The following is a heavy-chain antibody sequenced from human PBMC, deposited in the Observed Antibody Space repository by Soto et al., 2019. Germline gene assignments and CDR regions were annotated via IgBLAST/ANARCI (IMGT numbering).Heavy chain of an antibody. V-gene: IGHV3-74*01. D-gene: IGHD2-2*02. CDR1: GFTFGNYW. J-gene: IGHJ5*02. CDR3: ARDQPIPFDP. CDR2: ISGDGRST. Sequence: EVQLVESGGDLVQPGGSLRLSCGSSGFTFGNYWMQWVRQTPGKGLVWVARISGDGRSTYYADSVKGRFTISRDNANSTLYLQMSSLRVEDTAVYFCARDQPIPFDPWGQGTQVTVSS.